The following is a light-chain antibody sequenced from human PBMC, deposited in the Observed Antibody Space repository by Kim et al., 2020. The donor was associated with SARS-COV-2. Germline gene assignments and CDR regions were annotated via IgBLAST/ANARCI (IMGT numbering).Light chain of an antibody. CDR3: QQYKSYSWT. J-gene: IGKJ1*01. Sequence: GDRLTLTCRASQSISSSLAWYQQKPGKAPKLLIYKASTLESGVPSRFSGSGSGTQFTLTISSLQPDDFATYYCQQYKSYSWTFGQGTKVDIK. V-gene: IGKV1-5*03. CDR1: QSISSS. CDR2: KAS.